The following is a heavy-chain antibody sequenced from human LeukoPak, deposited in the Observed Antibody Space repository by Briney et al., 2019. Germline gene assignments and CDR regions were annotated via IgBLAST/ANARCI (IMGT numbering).Heavy chain of an antibody. CDR3: ARVTGDLRFFDL. CDR2: VSSSGIYI. Sequence: GGSLRLSCAASGFTFSTDSMNWVRQAPGKGLEWVSSVSSSGIYIFYADSVKGRFTVSRDNAEKSVHLQMSNLRAEDTAVYYCARVTGDLRFFDLWGRGTLVTVSS. D-gene: IGHD7-27*01. V-gene: IGHV3-21*01. CDR1: GFTFSTDS. J-gene: IGHJ2*01.